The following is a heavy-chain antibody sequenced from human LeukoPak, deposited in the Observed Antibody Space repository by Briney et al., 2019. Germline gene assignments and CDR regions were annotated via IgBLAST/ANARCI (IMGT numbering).Heavy chain of an antibody. V-gene: IGHV1-8*03. CDR2: MNPNSGNT. Sequence: AASVKVSCKASGYTFTSYDINWVRQATGQGLEWMGWMNPNSGNTGYAQKFQGRVTITRNTSISTAYMELSSLRSEDTAVYYCARLSSHYGDYKVDPWGQGTLVTVSS. CDR1: GYTFTSYD. D-gene: IGHD4-17*01. J-gene: IGHJ5*02. CDR3: ARLSSHYGDYKVDP.